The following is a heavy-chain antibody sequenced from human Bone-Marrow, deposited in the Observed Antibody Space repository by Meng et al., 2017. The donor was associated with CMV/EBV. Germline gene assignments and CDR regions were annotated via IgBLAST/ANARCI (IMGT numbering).Heavy chain of an antibody. J-gene: IGHJ6*02. Sequence: GESLKISCAASGFTFDDYAMHWVRQAPGKGLEWVSYISSSGSTIYYADSVKGRFTISRDNAKNSLYLQMNSLRAEDTAVYYCARHSLRFLVPDWGQGTAVTVSS. V-gene: IGHV3-48*03. D-gene: IGHD3-3*01. CDR2: ISSSGSTI. CDR3: ARHSLRFLVPD. CDR1: GFTFDDYA.